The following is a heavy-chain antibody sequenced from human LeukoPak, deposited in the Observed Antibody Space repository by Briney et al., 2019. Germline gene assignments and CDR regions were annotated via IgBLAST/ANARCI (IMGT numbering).Heavy chain of an antibody. V-gene: IGHV1-46*01. CDR2: INPSGGST. Sequence: GASVKVSCKASGYTFTSYYMHWVRQAPGQGLEWMGIINPSGGSTSYAQKFQGRVTMTRDTFTSTVYMELSSLRSEDTAVYYCARADYGDYEVDYWGQGTLVTVSS. D-gene: IGHD4-17*01. CDR1: GYTFTSYY. CDR3: ARADYGDYEVDY. J-gene: IGHJ4*02.